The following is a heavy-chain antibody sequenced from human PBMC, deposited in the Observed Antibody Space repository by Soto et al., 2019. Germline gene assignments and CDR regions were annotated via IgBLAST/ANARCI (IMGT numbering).Heavy chain of an antibody. CDR2: ISSSSSTI. Sequence: PGGSLRLSCAASGFTFSSYSMNWVRQAPGKGLEWVSYISSSSSTIYYADYVKGRFTISRDNAKNSLYLQMNSLRAEDTAVYYCARDPPGGYCSGGSCYSHWFDPWGQGTLVTVSS. CDR1: GFTFSSYS. J-gene: IGHJ5*02. V-gene: IGHV3-48*01. CDR3: ARDPPGGYCSGGSCYSHWFDP. D-gene: IGHD2-15*01.